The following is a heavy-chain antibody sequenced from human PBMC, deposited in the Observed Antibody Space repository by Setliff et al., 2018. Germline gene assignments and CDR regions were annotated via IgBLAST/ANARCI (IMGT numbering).Heavy chain of an antibody. CDR2: INPEDSET. J-gene: IGHJ3*02. Sequence: GESLKISCKASGYTFRNYWIAWVRQMPGKGLEWMGIINPEDSETKYSPSFQGLVTISVDKSITTAYLQWSNLKASDTAIYYCARQILGGYSYVNAFNMWGQGTMVTVSS. CDR3: ARQILGGYSYVNAFNM. CDR1: GYTFRNYW. V-gene: IGHV5-51*01. D-gene: IGHD3-22*01.